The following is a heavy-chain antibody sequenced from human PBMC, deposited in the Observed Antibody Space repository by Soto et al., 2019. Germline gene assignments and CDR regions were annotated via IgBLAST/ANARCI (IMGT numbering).Heavy chain of an antibody. CDR2: IYTSGST. V-gene: IGHV4-4*07. CDR1: GGSISSYY. J-gene: IGHJ4*02. Sequence: SETLSLTCTVSGGSISSYYWSWIRQPAGKGLEWIGRIYTSGSTNYNPSLKSRVTMSVDTSKNQFSLKLSSVTAADTAVYYCARVPNLGYCSGGSCLGYYFDYWGQGTLVTVSS. CDR3: ARVPNLGYCSGGSCLGYYFDY. D-gene: IGHD2-15*01.